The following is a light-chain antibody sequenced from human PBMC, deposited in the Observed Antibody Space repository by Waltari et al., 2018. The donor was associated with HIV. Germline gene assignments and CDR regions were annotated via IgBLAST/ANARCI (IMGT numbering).Light chain of an antibody. J-gene: IGKJ2*01. CDR3: QQSSTTPFT. CDR2: DAS. V-gene: IGKV1-39*01. Sequence: DIQMTQSPSSLSASLGDTVALTCRASQSVGSYLNWYQQTPGRAPRLLISDASTLQGRVPSRFRGSGSGTDFTLTISSLQPEDLAIYYCQQSSTTPFTFGQGTKLQIK. CDR1: QSVGSY.